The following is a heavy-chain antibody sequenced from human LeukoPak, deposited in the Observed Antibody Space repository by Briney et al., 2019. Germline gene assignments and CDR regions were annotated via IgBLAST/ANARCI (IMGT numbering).Heavy chain of an antibody. Sequence: PGGTLRLSCAASGFTFSSYGMNWVRQAPGKGLEWVSGISGDAGRTYYADSVKGRFTIYRDNSKNTLYLQMNSLGAEDTAVYYCVQDWARGAFAYWGQGTLVTVSS. V-gene: IGHV3-23*01. CDR2: ISGDAGRT. D-gene: IGHD3-16*01. CDR1: GFTFSSYG. CDR3: VQDWARGAFAY. J-gene: IGHJ4*02.